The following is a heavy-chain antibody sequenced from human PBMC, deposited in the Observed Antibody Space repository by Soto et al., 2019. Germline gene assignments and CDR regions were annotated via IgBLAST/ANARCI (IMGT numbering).Heavy chain of an antibody. CDR2: ISWNSVSI. CDR3: AKDINYDSSGYPYYFDY. V-gene: IGHV3-9*01. D-gene: IGHD3-22*01. CDR1: EVTFDDYA. J-gene: IGHJ4*02. Sequence: LRLSCAASEVTFDDYAMHWVRQAPGKGLEWVSGISWNSVSIGYADSVKGRFTISRDNAKNSLYLQMNSLRAEDTALYYCAKDINYDSSGYPYYFDYWGQGTLVTVSS.